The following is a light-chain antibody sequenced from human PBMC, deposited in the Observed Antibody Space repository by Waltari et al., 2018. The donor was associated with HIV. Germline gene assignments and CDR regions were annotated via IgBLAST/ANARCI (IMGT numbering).Light chain of an antibody. J-gene: IGLJ3*02. CDR3: QVWDSGSEPPVL. Sequence: SYVLTQPPSVSVAPGQTARTTCGGNNIRTKSVHWYQQKPGQAPVLVVFDDVDRPSGIPERFSGSNSGNMATLTISRVEAGDEADYYCQVWDSGSEPPVLFGGGTKLTVL. V-gene: IGLV3-21*02. CDR1: NIRTKS. CDR2: DDV.